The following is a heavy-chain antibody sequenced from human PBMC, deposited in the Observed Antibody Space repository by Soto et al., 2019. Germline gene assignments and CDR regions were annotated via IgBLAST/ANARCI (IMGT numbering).Heavy chain of an antibody. D-gene: IGHD1-26*01. V-gene: IGHV3-33*01. CDR3: ARDSRIVGVRMEFDR. CDR1: GFTFSSYG. Sequence: QVQVVESGGGVVQPGRSLRLSCAASGFTFSSYGMHWVRQAPGKGLEWVAVIWYDGSNKYYADSVKGRFTISRDNSTNTLYLQMNSLRAEQTAAYYCARDSRIVGVRMEFDRWGQGTLVTVSS. J-gene: IGHJ5*02. CDR2: IWYDGSNK.